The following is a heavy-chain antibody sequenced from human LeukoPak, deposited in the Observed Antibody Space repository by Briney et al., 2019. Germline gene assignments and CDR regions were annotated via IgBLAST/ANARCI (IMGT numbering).Heavy chain of an antibody. CDR3: ARDCSGGSCYSGDY. CDR2: IIPIFGTA. CDR1: GYTFSSYG. D-gene: IGHD2-15*01. Sequence: SVKVSCKASGYTFSSYGISWVRQAPGQGLEWMGGIIPIFGTANYAQKFQGRVTITADESTSTAYMELSSLRSEDTAVYYCARDCSGGSCYSGDYWGQGTLVTVSS. V-gene: IGHV1-69*13. J-gene: IGHJ4*02.